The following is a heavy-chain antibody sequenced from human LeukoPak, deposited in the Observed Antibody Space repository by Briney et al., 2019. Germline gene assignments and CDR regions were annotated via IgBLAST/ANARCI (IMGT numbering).Heavy chain of an antibody. Sequence: SGGSLRLSCAASGFTFSAYYMAWLRQAPGKGLEWVSVIYSGGSTYYADSVKGRFTISRDNSKNTLYLQMNSLRAEDTAVYYCARDHYDSSGFRAFDYWGQGTLVTVSS. V-gene: IGHV3-53*01. J-gene: IGHJ4*02. CDR1: GFTFSAYY. CDR2: IYSGGST. D-gene: IGHD3-22*01. CDR3: ARDHYDSSGFRAFDY.